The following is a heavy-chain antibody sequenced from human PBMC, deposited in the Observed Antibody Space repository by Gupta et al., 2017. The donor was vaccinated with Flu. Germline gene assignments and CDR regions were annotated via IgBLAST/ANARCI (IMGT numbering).Heavy chain of an antibody. CDR1: GYTSMFTDFF. D-gene: IGHD6-19*01. V-gene: IGHV1-2*02. Sequence: QMQLVQSGAEVKKPGASVKVSCQTSGYTSMFTDFFFHWVRRAPGQGLEWMGSIHPTSGGTNYARKFLGKVTMTRDTSINTAYMEVSGLRFDDTAVYYCARGPTYTTGWSDVWLDPWGQGTLVTVSS. J-gene: IGHJ5*02. CDR3: ARGPTYTTGWSDVWLDP. CDR2: IHPTSGGT.